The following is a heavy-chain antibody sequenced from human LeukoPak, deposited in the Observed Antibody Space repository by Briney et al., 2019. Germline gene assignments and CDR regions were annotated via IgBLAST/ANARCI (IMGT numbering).Heavy chain of an antibody. D-gene: IGHD1-20*01. J-gene: IGHJ6*02. Sequence: KASETLSLTCTVSGGSISSYYWSWIRQPPGKGLEWIGYISYSGSTNFNPSLKSRVTISVDTSKNQFSLKLSSVTAADTAVYYCVITSNKAFHGMDVWGQGTTVTVSS. CDR3: VITSNKAFHGMDV. V-gene: IGHV4-59*01. CDR2: ISYSGST. CDR1: GGSISSYY.